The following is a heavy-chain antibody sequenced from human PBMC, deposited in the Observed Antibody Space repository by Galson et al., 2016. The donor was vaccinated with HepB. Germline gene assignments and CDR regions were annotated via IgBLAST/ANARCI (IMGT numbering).Heavy chain of an antibody. D-gene: IGHD4-23*01. CDR3: ARLTPLTTVYSMDV. J-gene: IGHJ6*04. CDR1: GSTFRNFG. Sequence: SVKVSCKASGSTFRNFGISWVRQAPGQGLEWMGWISVNDGQTNYAQKFQDRITLTTDTATSTVYMELRSLRSDDTALYFCARLTPLTTVYSMDVWGEGTTVTVCS. V-gene: IGHV1-18*01. CDR2: ISVNDGQT.